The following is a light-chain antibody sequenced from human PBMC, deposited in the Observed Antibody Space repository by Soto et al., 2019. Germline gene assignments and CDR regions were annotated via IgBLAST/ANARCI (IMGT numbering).Light chain of an antibody. Sequence: DIQMTQSPPSLSASVGDRVTITCRTSQSISNYLNWYQQKPGQAPKLLIYSASSLQSGVPSRISGSGSGTDLTLTISSLQPDDFATYYCQQSYSTLWTFGQGTKVEIK. J-gene: IGKJ1*01. V-gene: IGKV1-39*01. CDR3: QQSYSTLWT. CDR2: SAS. CDR1: QSISNY.